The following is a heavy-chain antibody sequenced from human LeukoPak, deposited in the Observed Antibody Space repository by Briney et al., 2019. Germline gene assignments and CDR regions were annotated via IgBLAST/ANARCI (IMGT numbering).Heavy chain of an antibody. D-gene: IGHD3-16*02. CDR1: GYSFTSYD. J-gene: IGHJ5*02. CDR2: MNPNSANT. CDR3: ARGPLVRLSSSFDP. Sequence: PVASVKVSCKASGYSFTSYDINSVRQATGQEVEWMGWMNPNSANTGSAQSFQGRITMTRDTSISTAYMEWSSLRSEDTAVYYCARGPLVRLSSSFDPWGQGTLVTVSS. V-gene: IGHV1-8*01.